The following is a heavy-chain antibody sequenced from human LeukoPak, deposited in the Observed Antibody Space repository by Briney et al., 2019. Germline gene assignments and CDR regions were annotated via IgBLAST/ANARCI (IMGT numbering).Heavy chain of an antibody. V-gene: IGHV1-58*01. D-gene: IGHD2-2*01. CDR1: GFTFTSSA. J-gene: IGHJ6*02. Sequence: SVKVSCKASGFTFTSSAVQWVRQARGQRLEWIGWIVVGSGNTNYAQKFQERVTITRDMSTSTAYMELSSLRSEDTAVYYCAADLLVVPAAMMYYYYGMDVWAKGPRSPSP. CDR3: AADLLVVPAAMMYYYYGMDV. CDR2: IVVGSGNT.